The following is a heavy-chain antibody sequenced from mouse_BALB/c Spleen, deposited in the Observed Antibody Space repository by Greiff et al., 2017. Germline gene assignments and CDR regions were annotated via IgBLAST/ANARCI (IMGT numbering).Heavy chain of an antibody. CDR1: GYTFTDYN. CDR3: AFYYGTY. J-gene: IGHJ2*01. Sequence: VHVKQSGPELVKPGASVKISCKASGYTFTDYNMHWVKQSHGKSLEWIGYIYPYNGGTGHNQKFKSKATLTVDNSSSTAYMELRSLTSEDSAVYYCAFYYGTYWGQGTTLTVSS. D-gene: IGHD2-1*01. CDR2: IYPYNGGT. V-gene: IGHV1S29*02.